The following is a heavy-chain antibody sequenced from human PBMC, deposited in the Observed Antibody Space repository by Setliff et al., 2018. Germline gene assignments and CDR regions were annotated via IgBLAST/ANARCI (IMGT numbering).Heavy chain of an antibody. J-gene: IGHJ1*01. CDR3: AKGGLRYFDWLPD. Sequence: PGGSLRLSCGTSGFTFDVSGMSWVRQAPGKGLEWVSSINWSGGSRAYADSVKGRFTISRDNAKNSMYLQMNSLRAEDTALYYCAKGGLRYFDWLPDWGQGTLVTVSS. CDR2: INWSGGSR. CDR1: GFTFDVSG. V-gene: IGHV3-20*04. D-gene: IGHD3-9*01.